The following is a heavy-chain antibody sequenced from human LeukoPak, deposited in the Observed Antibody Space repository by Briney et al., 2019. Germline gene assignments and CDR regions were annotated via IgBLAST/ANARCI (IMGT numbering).Heavy chain of an antibody. CDR2: INHSGST. Sequence: SETLSLTCAVYGESFSGYYWSWIRQPPGKGLEWIGEINHSGSTNYNPSLKSRVTISVDTSKNQFSLKLSSVTAADTAVYYCAREGLTMVRGVIRRGGWFDPWGQGTLVTVSS. J-gene: IGHJ5*02. CDR1: GESFSGYY. V-gene: IGHV4-34*01. D-gene: IGHD3-10*01. CDR3: AREGLTMVRGVIRRGGWFDP.